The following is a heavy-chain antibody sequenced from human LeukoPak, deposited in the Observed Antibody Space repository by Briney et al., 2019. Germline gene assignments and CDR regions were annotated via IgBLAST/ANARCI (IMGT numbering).Heavy chain of an antibody. CDR3: AKGGYGANSGGFDP. V-gene: IGHV3-9*01. J-gene: IGHJ5*02. Sequence: PGRSLRLSCAASGFTFDNYAMHWVRQAPGRGLEWVSDISWNSGSIAYADSVKGRFTISRDNAKNSLHLQMNSLRPEDTALYYCAKGGYGANSGGFDPWGQGTLVTVSS. CDR2: ISWNSGSI. D-gene: IGHD4-23*01. CDR1: GFTFDNYA.